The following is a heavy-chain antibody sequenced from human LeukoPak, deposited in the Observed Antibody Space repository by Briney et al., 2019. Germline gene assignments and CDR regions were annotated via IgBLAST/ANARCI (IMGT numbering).Heavy chain of an antibody. CDR1: GGSISSYY. CDR2: IYTSGST. CDR3: ARAIRSGWPPFDH. D-gene: IGHD6-19*01. J-gene: IGHJ4*02. V-gene: IGHV4-4*07. Sequence: SETLSLTCTVSGGSISSYYWSWIRQPAGKGLEWIGRIYTSGSTNYNPSLKSRVTISVDKSKNQFSLKLSSVTAADTAVYYCARAIRSGWPPFDHWGQGTLVTVSS.